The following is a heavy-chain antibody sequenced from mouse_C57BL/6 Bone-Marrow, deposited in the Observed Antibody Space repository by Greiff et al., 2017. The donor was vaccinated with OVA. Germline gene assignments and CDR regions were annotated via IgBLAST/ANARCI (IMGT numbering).Heavy chain of an antibody. CDR3: ARGLITTRGYFDY. Sequence: QVTLKESGPGILQSSQTLSLTCSFSGFSLSTSGMGVSWIRQPSGKGLEWLAHIYWDDDKRYNPSLKSRLTISKDTSRNQVFLKITSVDTADTATYYCARGLITTRGYFDYWGQGTTLTVSS. V-gene: IGHV8-12*01. CDR2: IYWDDDK. J-gene: IGHJ2*01. D-gene: IGHD1-1*01. CDR1: GFSLSTSGMG.